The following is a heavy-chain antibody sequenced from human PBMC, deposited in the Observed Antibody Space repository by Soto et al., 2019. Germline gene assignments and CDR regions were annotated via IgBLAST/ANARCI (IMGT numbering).Heavy chain of an antibody. J-gene: IGHJ6*02. D-gene: IGHD2-2*01. Sequence: SETLSLTCTVSGGFVNSDTHSWSWIRQTPGKRLEWIGFIYSGGSTKNPSLRSRVTMSVDTSKNQFSLKLRSVIVADTAVYHCARFVRSCSATTCSTPADVWGQGITVTVSS. CDR3: ARFVRSCSATTCSTPADV. CDR1: GGFVNSDTHS. V-gene: IGHV4-61*01. CDR2: IYSGGST.